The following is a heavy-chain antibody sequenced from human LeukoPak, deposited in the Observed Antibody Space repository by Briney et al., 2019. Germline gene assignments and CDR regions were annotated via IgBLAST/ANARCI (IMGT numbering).Heavy chain of an antibody. CDR1: GFTFSSYA. Sequence: GGSLRLSCAASGFTFSSYAMSWVRKAPGKGLEWVSTISNSGGTTYYADSVKGRFTISRDNAKNSLYLQMNSLRAEDTAVYYCAELGITMIGGVWGKGTTVTISS. CDR2: ISNSGGTT. J-gene: IGHJ6*04. D-gene: IGHD3-10*02. V-gene: IGHV3-23*01. CDR3: AELGITMIGGV.